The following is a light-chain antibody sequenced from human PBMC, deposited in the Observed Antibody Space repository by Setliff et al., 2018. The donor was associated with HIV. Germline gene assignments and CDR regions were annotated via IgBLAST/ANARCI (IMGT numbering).Light chain of an antibody. V-gene: IGLV2-14*03. J-gene: IGLJ3*02. Sequence: RDIGGYNSVSWYQQHPGEAPRLILYDVNQRPSGVSNRFSGSKSGNTASLIISGLEAEDEADFYCSSYTRTATYVMFGGGTKVTVL. CDR1: RDIGGYNS. CDR2: DVN. CDR3: SSYTRTATYVM.